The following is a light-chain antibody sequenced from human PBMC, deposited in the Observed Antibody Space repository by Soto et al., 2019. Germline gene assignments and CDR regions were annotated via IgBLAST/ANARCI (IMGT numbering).Light chain of an antibody. Sequence: QSALTQPRSVSGSPGQSVTISCTGTDCNIGFYNFVSWYQQHPDKAPHLLIYDVNKRPSGVPYRFSGSKSGTTASLTISGLQADDAADYYCASYAGSYTYVFGIGTKLTVL. CDR2: DVN. J-gene: IGLJ1*01. V-gene: IGLV2-11*01. CDR3: ASYAGSYTYV. CDR1: DCNIGFYNF.